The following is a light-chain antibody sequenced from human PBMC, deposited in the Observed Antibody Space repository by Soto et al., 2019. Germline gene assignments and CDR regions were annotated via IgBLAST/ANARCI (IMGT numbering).Light chain of an antibody. CDR3: QQYESNPPT. CDR1: QSVLYSSNNKNY. Sequence: DIVMTQSPDSLAVSLGQRANTNCKSSQSVLYSSNNKNYLAWYQQRPGQAPQLLFYWASTRESGVPDRVSGSGSGKDFTPTITSLQAEDVAVYYCQQYESNPPTFGQGTKLELK. CDR2: WAS. J-gene: IGKJ2*01. V-gene: IGKV4-1*01.